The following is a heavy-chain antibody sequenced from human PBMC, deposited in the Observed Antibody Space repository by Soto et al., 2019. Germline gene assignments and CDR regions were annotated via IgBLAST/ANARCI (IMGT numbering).Heavy chain of an antibody. D-gene: IGHD2-2*03. Sequence: ASVKVSCKVSGYTLTELSMHWVRQAPGKGIEWMGGFDPEDGETIYAQKFQGRVTMTEDTSTDTAYMELSSLRSEDTAVYYCATFGYCSSTSCPRYFDYWGQGTLVTVSS. V-gene: IGHV1-24*01. CDR3: ATFGYCSSTSCPRYFDY. CDR2: FDPEDGET. J-gene: IGHJ4*02. CDR1: GYTLTELS.